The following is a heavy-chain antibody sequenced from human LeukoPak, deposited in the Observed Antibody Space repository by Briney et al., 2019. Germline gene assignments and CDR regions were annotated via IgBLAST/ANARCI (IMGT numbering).Heavy chain of an antibody. J-gene: IGHJ4*02. CDR3: VKQLGYCSDGSCYFPY. CDR2: ISNNGGYT. V-gene: IGHV3-23*01. CDR1: GSTFSSSA. Sequence: PGGSLRLSCAASGSTFSSSAMSWVRQAPGKGLEWVSAISNNGGYTYYADSVQGRFTISRDNSKSTLCLQMNSLRAEDTAVYYCVKQLGYCSDGSCYFPYWGQGTLVTVSS. D-gene: IGHD2-15*01.